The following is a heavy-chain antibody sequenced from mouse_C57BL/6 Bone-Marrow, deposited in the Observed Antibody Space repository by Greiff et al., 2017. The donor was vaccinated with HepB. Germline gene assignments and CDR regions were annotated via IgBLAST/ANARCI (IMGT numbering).Heavy chain of an antibody. V-gene: IGHV1-15*01. CDR3: TGREAYYYGSSPYYFDY. CDR2: IDPETGGT. CDR1: GYTFTSYN. J-gene: IGHJ2*01. Sequence: QVQLKQSGAELVRPGASVKMSCKASGYTFTSYNMHWVKQTPRQGLEWIGAIDPETGGTAYNQKFKGKAILTADKSSSTAYMELRSLTSEDSAVYYCTGREAYYYGSSPYYFDYWGQGTTLTVSS. D-gene: IGHD1-1*01.